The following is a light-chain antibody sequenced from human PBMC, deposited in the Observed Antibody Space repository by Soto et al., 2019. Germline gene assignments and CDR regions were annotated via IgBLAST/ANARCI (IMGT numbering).Light chain of an antibody. CDR2: DAS. Sequence: IQMTQSPSTLSASVGDTVTITCRASQSIGRFLAWYQHQPGKAPKLLIYDASTLESGVPSRFSGTGSETDFTLTISSLRSEDSAVYHCQQYNNWPITFGQGTRLEIK. J-gene: IGKJ5*01. V-gene: IGKV1-5*01. CDR1: QSIGRF. CDR3: QQYNNWPIT.